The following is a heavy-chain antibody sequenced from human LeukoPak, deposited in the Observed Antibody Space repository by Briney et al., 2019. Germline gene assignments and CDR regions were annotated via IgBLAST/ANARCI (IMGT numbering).Heavy chain of an antibody. Sequence: GGSLRLSCAASGFTFSSYAMHWVRQAPGKGLEWVAVISYDGSNKYYADSVKGRFTISRDNSKNTLYLQMNSLRAEDTAVYYCARADVVVVAATRAYYYYGMDVWGQGTTVTVSS. CDR2: ISYDGSNK. V-gene: IGHV3-30-3*01. J-gene: IGHJ6*02. D-gene: IGHD2-15*01. CDR1: GFTFSSYA. CDR3: ARADVVVVAATRAYYYYGMDV.